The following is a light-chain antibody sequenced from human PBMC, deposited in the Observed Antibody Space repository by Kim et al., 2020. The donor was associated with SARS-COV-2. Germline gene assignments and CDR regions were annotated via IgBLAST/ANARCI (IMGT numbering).Light chain of an antibody. Sequence: AYVGDRVTITCRASQGIGNHLTWFQQKPGKAPKTLISAASNLQSGVSSKFSGSGYGTDFTLTINSLQPEDSATYYCQQHHDYPLAFGGGTKVDIK. CDR3: QQHHDYPLA. J-gene: IGKJ4*01. V-gene: IGKV1-16*02. CDR2: AAS. CDR1: QGIGNH.